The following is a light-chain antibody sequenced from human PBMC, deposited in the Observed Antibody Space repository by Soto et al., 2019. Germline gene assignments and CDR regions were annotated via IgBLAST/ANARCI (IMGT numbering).Light chain of an antibody. Sequence: DIQMTQSPSSLSASVGDRVTITCRASQGISTYLVWYQQKPGTVPKLLIFAASTLQSGVPSLFSGSGSGTDFTLTISSLQPEDVATYYCQNYTGAPWTFGQGTKVQIK. CDR1: QGISTY. CDR2: AAS. J-gene: IGKJ1*01. CDR3: QNYTGAPWT. V-gene: IGKV1-27*01.